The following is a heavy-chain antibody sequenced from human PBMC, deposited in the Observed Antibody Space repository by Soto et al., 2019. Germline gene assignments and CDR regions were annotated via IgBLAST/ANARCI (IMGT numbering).Heavy chain of an antibody. V-gene: IGHV3-23*01. D-gene: IGHD6-13*01. CDR3: AKTVGSSWLTYCYDY. J-gene: IGHJ4*02. Sequence: GGPLRLSCAASGFTFSSYAMSWVRQAPGKVLEWVSAISGSGGSTYYADSVKGRFTISRDNSKNTLYLQMNSLRAEDTAVYYCAKTVGSSWLTYCYDYWGQGTLVNVSS. CDR2: ISGSGGST. CDR1: GFTFSSYA.